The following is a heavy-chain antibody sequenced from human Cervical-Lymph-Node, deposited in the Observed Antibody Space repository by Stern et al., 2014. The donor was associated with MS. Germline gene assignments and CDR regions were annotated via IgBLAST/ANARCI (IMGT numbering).Heavy chain of an antibody. J-gene: IGHJ4*02. CDR3: AHLTTATALDY. CDR1: GFSLSTSGVG. Sequence: ESGPTLVKPTQTLTLTCTFSGFSLSTSGVGVGWIRQPPGKALEWLALIYWDDDKRYSPSLESWLTITKDTSKNLVFLTMTNMDPVDTATYYCAHLTTATALDYWGQGTLVTVSS. V-gene: IGHV2-5*02. D-gene: IGHD1-1*01. CDR2: IYWDDDK.